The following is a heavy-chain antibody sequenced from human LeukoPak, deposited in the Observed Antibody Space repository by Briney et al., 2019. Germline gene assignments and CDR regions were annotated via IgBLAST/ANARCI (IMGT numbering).Heavy chain of an antibody. CDR2: ISGSGGST. D-gene: IGHD3-3*01. CDR3: AKDRGVGYDFWSGYAETYYFDY. CDR1: GFTFSSYA. J-gene: IGHJ4*02. V-gene: IGHV3-23*01. Sequence: PGGSLRLSCAASGFTFSSYAMSWVRQAPGKGLERVPAISGSGGSTYYADSVKGRFTISRDNSKNTLYLQMNSLRAEDTAVYYCAKDRGVGYDFWSGYAETYYFDYWGQGTLVTVSS.